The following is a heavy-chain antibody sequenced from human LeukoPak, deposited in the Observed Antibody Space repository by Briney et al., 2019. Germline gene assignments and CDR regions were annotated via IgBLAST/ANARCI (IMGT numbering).Heavy chain of an antibody. V-gene: IGHV1-2*02. CDR1: GYTFTGYY. CDR3: ARETPRRGRGYCSGGSCSLMHY. J-gene: IGHJ4*02. CDR2: INPNSGGT. D-gene: IGHD2-15*01. Sequence: ASVKVSCKASGYTFTGYYMRWVRQAPGQGLEWMGWINPNSGGTNYAQKFQGRVTMTRDTSISTAYMELSRLRSDDTAVYYCARETPRRGRGYCSGGSCSLMHYWRQGTLVTVSS.